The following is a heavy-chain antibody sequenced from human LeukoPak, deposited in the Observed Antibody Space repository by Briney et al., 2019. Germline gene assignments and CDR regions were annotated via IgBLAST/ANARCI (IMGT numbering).Heavy chain of an antibody. D-gene: IGHD4-11*01. CDR2: ITPTGGST. Sequence: ASVKVSCKASGYTFTSYYMHWVRQAPGQGLEWMGIITPTGGSTSYAQKLQGRVTMTTDTSTSTAYMELRSLRSDDTAVYYCARGIDYNYYYYGMDVWGQGTTVTVSS. CDR3: ARGIDYNYYYYGMDV. CDR1: GYTFTSYY. J-gene: IGHJ6*02. V-gene: IGHV1-46*01.